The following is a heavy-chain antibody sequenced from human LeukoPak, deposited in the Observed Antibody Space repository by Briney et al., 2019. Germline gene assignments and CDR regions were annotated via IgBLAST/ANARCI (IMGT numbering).Heavy chain of an antibody. CDR3: VKGLRYYDSSDTFDY. CDR2: ISSNGDST. D-gene: IGHD3-22*01. CDR1: GFTFSSYA. J-gene: IGHJ4*02. Sequence: GGSLRLSCSASGFTFSSYAMHWVRQAPGKRLEYVSAISSNGDSTYYADSVKGRFTISRDNSKNTLYLQMSSLRAEDTAVYYCVKGLRYYDSSDTFDYWGQGTLVTVSS. V-gene: IGHV3-64D*06.